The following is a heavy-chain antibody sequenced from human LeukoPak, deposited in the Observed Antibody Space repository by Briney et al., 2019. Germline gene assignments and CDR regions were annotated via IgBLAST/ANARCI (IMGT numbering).Heavy chain of an antibody. CDR2: IDYRGST. D-gene: IGHD1-1*01. CDR3: ARLPRGTQPPDYFQN. Sequence: PSETLSLTCTVSGGSMNNYYWSWIRQPPGKGMEYIGSIDYRGSTKYNTSLKSRVTISVDTSKSQCSPRQSSVTAADTAVDFCARLPRGTQPPDYFQNWGQGTLVTVSS. CDR1: GGSMNNYY. V-gene: IGHV4-59*08. J-gene: IGHJ1*01.